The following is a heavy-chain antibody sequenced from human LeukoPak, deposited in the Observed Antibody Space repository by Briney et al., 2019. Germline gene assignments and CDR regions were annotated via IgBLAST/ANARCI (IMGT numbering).Heavy chain of an antibody. CDR3: ARDLGYSSGWDLDY. CDR1: GYTFTSYA. D-gene: IGHD6-19*01. CDR2: INAGNGNT. J-gene: IGHJ4*02. V-gene: IGHV1-3*01. Sequence: GASVKVSCKASGYTFTSYAMHWVRQAPGQRLEWMGWINAGNGNTKYSQKFQGRVTITRDTSASTAYMELSSLRSEDTAVYHCARDLGYSSGWDLDYWGQGTLVTVSS.